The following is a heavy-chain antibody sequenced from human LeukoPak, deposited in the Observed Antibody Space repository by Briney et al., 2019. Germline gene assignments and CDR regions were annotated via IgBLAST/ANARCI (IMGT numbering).Heavy chain of an antibody. CDR3: AGRRLTIFGDYYYMDV. Sequence: SETLSLTCAVYGGSFSGYYWSWIRQPPGKGLEWIGEINHSGSTNYNPSLKGRVTISIDTSKSQFSLKLSSVTAADTAVYYCAGRRLTIFGDYYYMDVWDKGTTVTVSS. V-gene: IGHV4-34*01. CDR1: GGSFSGYY. J-gene: IGHJ6*03. CDR2: INHSGST. D-gene: IGHD3-3*01.